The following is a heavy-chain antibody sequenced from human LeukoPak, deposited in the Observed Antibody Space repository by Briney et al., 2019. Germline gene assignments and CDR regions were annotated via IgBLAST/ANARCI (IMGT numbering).Heavy chain of an antibody. CDR1: GGTFSSYA. V-gene: IGHV1-69*01. J-gene: IGHJ5*02. Sequence: SVKVSCKASGGTFSSYAISWVRQAPGQGLEWMGGIIPIFGTANYAQKFQGRVTITADESTSTAYMELSSLRSEDTAVYYCARGRPVAAAASYNWFDPWGQGTLVTVSS. CDR3: ARGRPVAAAASYNWFDP. CDR2: IIPIFGTA. D-gene: IGHD6-13*01.